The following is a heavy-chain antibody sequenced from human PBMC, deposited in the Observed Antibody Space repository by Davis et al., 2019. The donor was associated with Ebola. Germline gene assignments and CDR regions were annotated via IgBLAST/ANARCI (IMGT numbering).Heavy chain of an antibody. D-gene: IGHD2-21*01. Sequence: MPGGSLRLSCTVSGGSISSSSYYWSWIRQPPGKGLEWIGEINHSGSTNYNPSLKSRVTISVDTSKNQFSLKLSSVTAADTAVYYCARGVIEDYWGQGTLVTVSS. J-gene: IGHJ4*02. CDR3: ARGVIEDY. V-gene: IGHV4-39*07. CDR2: INHSGST. CDR1: GGSISSSSYY.